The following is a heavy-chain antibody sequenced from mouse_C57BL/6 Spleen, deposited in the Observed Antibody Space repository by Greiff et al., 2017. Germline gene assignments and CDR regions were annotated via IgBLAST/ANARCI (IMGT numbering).Heavy chain of an antibody. CDR1: GFSLSTSGMG. CDR2: IYWDDDK. Sequence: QVQLKESGPGILQSSQTLSLTCSFSGFSLSTSGMGVSWIRQPSGKGLEWLAHIYWDDDKRYNPSLKSRPTISKDTSRNQVFLKINRVATADTATYYCARTTGYYGSRVAWFAYWGQGTLVTVSA. J-gene: IGHJ3*01. D-gene: IGHD1-1*01. V-gene: IGHV8-12*01. CDR3: ARTTGYYGSRVAWFAY.